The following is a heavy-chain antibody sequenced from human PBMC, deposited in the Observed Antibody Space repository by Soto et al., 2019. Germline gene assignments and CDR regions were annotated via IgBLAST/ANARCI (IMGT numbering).Heavy chain of an antibody. V-gene: IGHV3-23*01. CDR3: AKEGQQLVGPLRRWFDP. D-gene: IGHD6-13*01. CDR1: GFTFSSYA. Sequence: EVQLLESGGGLVQPGGSLRLSCAVSGFTFSSYAMSWVRQAPAKGLEWVSAITGSGGSTYYADSVKGRFTISRDNSQNTLYLQMNSLRVDDTAVYYCAKEGQQLVGPLRRWFDPWGQGTLVTVSS. CDR2: ITGSGGST. J-gene: IGHJ5*02.